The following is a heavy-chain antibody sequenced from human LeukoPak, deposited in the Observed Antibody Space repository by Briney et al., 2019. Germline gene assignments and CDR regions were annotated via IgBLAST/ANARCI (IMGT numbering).Heavy chain of an antibody. D-gene: IGHD6-19*01. V-gene: IGHV4-4*02. Sequence: PSGTLSLTCAVSGGSISSSNWWSWVRQPPGQGLEWIGEIYHSGSTNYNPFLKSRVTISVDKSKNQFSLKLTSVTAADTAAYYCARQGDSGWYYFDYWGQGTLVTVSS. CDR1: GGSISSSNW. J-gene: IGHJ4*02. CDR3: ARQGDSGWYYFDY. CDR2: IYHSGST.